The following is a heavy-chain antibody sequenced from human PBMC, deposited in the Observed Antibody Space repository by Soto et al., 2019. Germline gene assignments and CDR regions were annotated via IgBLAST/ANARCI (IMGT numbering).Heavy chain of an antibody. CDR3: AREVAAAGGEYDY. CDR2: INAYNGDT. J-gene: IGHJ4*02. V-gene: IGHV1-18*01. Sequence: QVQLVQSGAEVKNPGASVKVSCKASGYTITSYGIGWVRQAPGQGLEWMGWINAYNGDTNYAQKVQARVTMTTDTSTSTAYMEVRSLRSDDTAVYYCAREVAAAGGEYDYWGQGTLVTVSS. D-gene: IGHD6-13*01. CDR1: GYTITSYG.